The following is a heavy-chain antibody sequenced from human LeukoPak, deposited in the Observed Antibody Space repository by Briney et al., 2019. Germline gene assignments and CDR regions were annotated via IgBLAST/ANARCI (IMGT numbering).Heavy chain of an antibody. D-gene: IGHD3-9*01. CDR3: ARVAYDILTGLPDDY. Sequence: SVKVSCKASGGTFSSYAIRWVRQAPGQGLEWMGRIIPILGIANYAQKFQGRVTITADKSTSTAYMELSSLRSEDTAVYYCARVAYDILTGLPDDYWGQGTLVTVSS. CDR2: IIPILGIA. CDR1: GGTFSSYA. J-gene: IGHJ4*02. V-gene: IGHV1-69*04.